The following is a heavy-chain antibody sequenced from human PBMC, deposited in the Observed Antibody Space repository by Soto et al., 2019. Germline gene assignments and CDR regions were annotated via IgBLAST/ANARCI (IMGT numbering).Heavy chain of an antibody. J-gene: IGHJ3*01. CDR2: IIPVFDKA. V-gene: IGHV1-69*01. D-gene: IGHD3-16*01. Sequence: QVQLVQSGADVKKPGSSVKVSCKTSGGSFGSSAISWVRQAPAQGLEWMGEIIPVFDKANYAQNFQGRLTITADELTGTVFMDLSSRRSEETAVYFCARLRRDWGDAFDLWGLGTFVTVSS. CDR3: ARLRRDWGDAFDL. CDR1: GGSFGSSA.